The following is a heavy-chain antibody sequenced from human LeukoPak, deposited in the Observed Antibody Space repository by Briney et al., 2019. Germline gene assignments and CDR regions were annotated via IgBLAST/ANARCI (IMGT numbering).Heavy chain of an antibody. CDR3: ARAYYVWGSFGSELFDP. CDR2: IYYSGST. Sequence: SETLSLTCTVSGGSISSYYWGWIRQPPGKGLEWIGSIYYSGSTYYNPSLKSRVTISVDTSKNQFSLKLSSVTAADTAVYYCARAYYVWGSFGSELFDPWGQGTLVTVSS. CDR1: GGSISSYY. D-gene: IGHD3-16*01. V-gene: IGHV4-39*01. J-gene: IGHJ5*02.